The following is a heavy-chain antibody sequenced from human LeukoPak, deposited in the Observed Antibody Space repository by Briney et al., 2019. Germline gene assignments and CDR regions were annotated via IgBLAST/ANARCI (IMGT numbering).Heavy chain of an antibody. D-gene: IGHD4-11*01. CDR2: SYRSGST. CDR3: ARVSTTVAVKY. V-gene: IGHV4-38-2*01. CDR1: GYSISSDYY. J-gene: IGHJ4*02. Sequence: TSETLSLTCAVSGYSISSDYYWGWIRQPPGKGLEWIGNSYRSGSTDYSPSLKSRVTISVDTSKNQFSLKLSSATAADTAVYYCARVSTTVAVKYWGQGILVTISS.